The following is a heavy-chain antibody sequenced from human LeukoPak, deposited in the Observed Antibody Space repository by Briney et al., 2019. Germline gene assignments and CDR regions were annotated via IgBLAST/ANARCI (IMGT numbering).Heavy chain of an antibody. CDR3: ARADYYDSYMDV. D-gene: IGHD3-22*01. Sequence: SETLSLTCTVSGGSISSSRYYWSWIRQPPGKGLEWIGYIYYSGSTNYNPSLKSRVTISVDTSKNQFSLKLSSVTAADTAVYYCARADYYDSYMDVWGKGTTVTISS. J-gene: IGHJ6*03. V-gene: IGHV4-61*01. CDR2: IYYSGST. CDR1: GGSISSSRYY.